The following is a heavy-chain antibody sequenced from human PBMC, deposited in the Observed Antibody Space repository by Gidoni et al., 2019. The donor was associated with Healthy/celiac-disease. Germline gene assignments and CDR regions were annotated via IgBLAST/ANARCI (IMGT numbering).Heavy chain of an antibody. CDR3: AKGPDYDLLPTLTGFDP. Sequence: QVQLVESGGGVVQPGRSLRLSCAASGFTFSSYGMHWVRQAPGKGLEWVAVISYDGSNKYYADSVKGRFTISRDNSKNTLYLQMNSLRAEDTAVYYCAKGPDYDLLPTLTGFDPWGQGTLVTVSS. CDR2: ISYDGSNK. J-gene: IGHJ5*02. CDR1: GFTFSSYG. V-gene: IGHV3-30*18. D-gene: IGHD3-3*01.